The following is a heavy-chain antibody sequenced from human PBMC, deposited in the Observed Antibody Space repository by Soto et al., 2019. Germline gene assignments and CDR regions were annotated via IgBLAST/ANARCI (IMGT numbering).Heavy chain of an antibody. Sequence: ASVKVSCKAAGGTISSYTISRVRQAPGQGLEWMGWISAYNGNTNYAQKLQGRVTMTTDTSTSTAYMELRSLRSDDTAVYYCARDPASYYYDSSGYYHFDYWGQGTLVTVSS. CDR2: ISAYNGNT. J-gene: IGHJ4*02. CDR3: ARDPASYYYDSSGYYHFDY. V-gene: IGHV1-18*01. D-gene: IGHD3-22*01. CDR1: GGTISSYT.